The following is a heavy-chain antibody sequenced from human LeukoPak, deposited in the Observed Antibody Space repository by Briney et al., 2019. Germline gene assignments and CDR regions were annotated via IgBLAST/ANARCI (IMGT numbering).Heavy chain of an antibody. Sequence: GESLRLSCTGSGFTLSSYAMNWVRRAPGQGLERVSSISSSSSDIYYTDSVKGRFTISRDNAKNSLYLQMNSLRAEDTAAYYCVTDYGGSSGAFDIWGHGTMVTVSS. V-gene: IGHV3-21*01. CDR2: ISSSSSDI. J-gene: IGHJ3*02. D-gene: IGHD4-23*01. CDR1: GFTLSSYA. CDR3: VTDYGGSSGAFDI.